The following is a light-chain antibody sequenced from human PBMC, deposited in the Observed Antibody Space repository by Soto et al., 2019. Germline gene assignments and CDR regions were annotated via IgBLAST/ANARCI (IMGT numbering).Light chain of an antibody. CDR3: QQYGDSLSIT. V-gene: IGKV3-20*01. J-gene: IGKJ5*01. Sequence: IVLTQSPGTLSLSPGERATLSCRASQDLNTRYSAWYQQKRGQPPSLLIFATSTRASGIPDRFSGSGSGRDFTLTISRLEPEDSAVYFCQQYGDSLSITFGQGTRLEMK. CDR1: QDLNTRY. CDR2: ATS.